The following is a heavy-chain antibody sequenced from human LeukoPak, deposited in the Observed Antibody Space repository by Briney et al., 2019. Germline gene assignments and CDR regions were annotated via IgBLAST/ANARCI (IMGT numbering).Heavy chain of an antibody. V-gene: IGHV3-21*01. CDR2: ISSSSSYI. CDR3: ARDSSGHHLFDY. CDR1: GFTFSSYS. Sequence: PGGSLRLSCAASGFTFSSYSMNWVRQAPGKGLEWVSSISSSSSYIYYADSVKGRFTSSRDNAKNSLYLQMNSLRAEDTVVYYCARDSSGHHLFDYWGQGTLVTVSS. D-gene: IGHD6-19*01. J-gene: IGHJ4*02.